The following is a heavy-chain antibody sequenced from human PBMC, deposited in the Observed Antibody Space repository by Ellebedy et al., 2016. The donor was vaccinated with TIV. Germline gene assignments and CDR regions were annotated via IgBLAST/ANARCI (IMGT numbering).Heavy chain of an antibody. CDR3: ARRAGHRGYSSGWLDY. CDR1: GGSISSSSYY. J-gene: IGHJ4*02. V-gene: IGHV4-39*07. D-gene: IGHD6-19*01. Sequence: SETLSLTCTVSGGSISSSSYYWGWIRQPPGKGLEWIGSIYYSGSTYYNPSLKSRVTISVDTSKNQFSLKLSSVTAADTAVYYCARRAGHRGYSSGWLDYWGQGTLVTVSS. CDR2: IYYSGST.